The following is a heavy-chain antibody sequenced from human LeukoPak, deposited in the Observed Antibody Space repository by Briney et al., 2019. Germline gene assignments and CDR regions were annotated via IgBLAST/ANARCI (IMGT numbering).Heavy chain of an antibody. V-gene: IGHV1-24*01. CDR2: FDPEDGET. Sequence: ASVKVSCKVSGYTLTELSMHWVRQAPGKGLEWMGGFDPEDGETIYAQKFQGRVTITEDTSTDTAYMELSSLRSEDTAVYYCATGDPTETYDYVWGSYRYTDVLTAWGQGTLVTVSS. D-gene: IGHD3-16*02. CDR3: ATGDPTETYDYVWGSYRYTDVLTA. CDR1: GYTLTELS. J-gene: IGHJ5*02.